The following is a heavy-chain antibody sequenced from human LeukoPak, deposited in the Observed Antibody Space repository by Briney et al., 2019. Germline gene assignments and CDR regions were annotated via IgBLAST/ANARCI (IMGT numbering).Heavy chain of an antibody. CDR1: GFTFSRFG. Sequence: PGRSLRLSCEASGFTFSRFGMHWVRQAPGKGLEWVAVIWYDGSNQDYADSVKGRFTISRDNSKNTLYLQMNSLRAEDTAVYYCARDWVYWGQGTLVTVSS. CDR2: IWYDGSNQ. V-gene: IGHV3-33*01. CDR3: ARDWVY. D-gene: IGHD3-16*01. J-gene: IGHJ4*02.